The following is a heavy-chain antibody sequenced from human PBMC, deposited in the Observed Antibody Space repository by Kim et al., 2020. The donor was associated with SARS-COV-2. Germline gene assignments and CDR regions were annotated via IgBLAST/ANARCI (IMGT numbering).Heavy chain of an antibody. Sequence: GGSLRLSCAASGFTFSSYAMSWVRQAPGKGLEWVSAISGSGGSTYYADSVKGRFTISRDNSKNTLYLQMNSLRAEDTAVYYCAKEGLLGYSYGYGVDYWGQGTLVTVSS. CDR3: AKEGLLGYSYGYGVDY. CDR1: GFTFSSYA. CDR2: ISGSGGST. D-gene: IGHD5-18*01. J-gene: IGHJ4*02. V-gene: IGHV3-23*01.